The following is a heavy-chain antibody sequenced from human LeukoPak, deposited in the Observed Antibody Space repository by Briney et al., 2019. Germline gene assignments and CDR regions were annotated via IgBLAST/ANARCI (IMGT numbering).Heavy chain of an antibody. Sequence: SQTLSLTCTVSGGSISGGSYYWSWIRQPAGKGLEWIGRIYTSGSTNYNPSPKSRVTISVDTSKNQFSLKLSSVTAADTAVYYCASVDTAMAYFDYWGQGTLVTVSS. D-gene: IGHD5-18*01. CDR1: GGSISGGSYY. J-gene: IGHJ4*02. CDR2: IYTSGST. CDR3: ASVDTAMAYFDY. V-gene: IGHV4-61*02.